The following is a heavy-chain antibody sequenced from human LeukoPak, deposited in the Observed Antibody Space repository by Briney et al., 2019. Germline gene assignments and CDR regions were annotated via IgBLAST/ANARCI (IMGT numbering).Heavy chain of an antibody. CDR2: IYYSGST. CDR1: GGSISSSSYY. Sequence: SETLSLTCTVSGGSISSSSYYWGWIRQPPGKGLEWIGSIYYSGSTYYNPSLKSRVTISVDTSKNQFSLKLSSVTAADTAVYYCARLRDYYYMDVWGKGTTVTVSS. J-gene: IGHJ6*03. CDR3: ARLRDYYYMDV. V-gene: IGHV4-39*01.